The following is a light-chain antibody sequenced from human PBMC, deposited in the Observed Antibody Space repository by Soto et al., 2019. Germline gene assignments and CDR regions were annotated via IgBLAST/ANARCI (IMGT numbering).Light chain of an antibody. J-gene: IGKJ2*01. Sequence: EIVMTQSPATLSVSPGERVTLSCRASQRVSSSLAWYQQKPGQAPRLLIYGASTRATGIPARFSGSGSGTEFTLTISSLQSEDFAVYYCQQYNNWPPYTFGQGTKLEIK. CDR1: QRVSSS. V-gene: IGKV3-15*01. CDR3: QQYNNWPPYT. CDR2: GAS.